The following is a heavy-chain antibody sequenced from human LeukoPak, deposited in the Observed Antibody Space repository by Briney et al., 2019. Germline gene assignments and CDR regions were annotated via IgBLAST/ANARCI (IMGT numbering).Heavy chain of an antibody. Sequence: SETLSLTCAVYGGSFSGYYWSWIRQPPGKGLEWIGEINHSGSTNYNPSLKSRVTISVDTSKNQFSLKLSSVTAADTAVYYCARGVVSVGATETYYYYYYGMDVWGQGTTVTVSS. D-gene: IGHD1-26*01. CDR1: GGSFSGYY. J-gene: IGHJ6*02. V-gene: IGHV4-34*01. CDR3: ARGVVSVGATETYYYYYYGMDV. CDR2: INHSGST.